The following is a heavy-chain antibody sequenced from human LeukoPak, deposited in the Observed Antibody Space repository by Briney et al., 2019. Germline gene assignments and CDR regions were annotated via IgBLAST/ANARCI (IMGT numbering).Heavy chain of an antibody. CDR1: GFTFSSYA. CDR2: ISGSGGST. CDR3: AKDGEAAGIRYYFDY. D-gene: IGHD6-13*01. Sequence: PGGSLRLSCAASGFTFSSYAMSWVRQAPGKGLEWVSAISGSGGSTYYADSVKGRFTISRDNSKNTLYLQMNSLRAEDTAVYYCAKDGEAAGIRYYFDYWGQGTLVTISS. J-gene: IGHJ4*02. V-gene: IGHV3-23*01.